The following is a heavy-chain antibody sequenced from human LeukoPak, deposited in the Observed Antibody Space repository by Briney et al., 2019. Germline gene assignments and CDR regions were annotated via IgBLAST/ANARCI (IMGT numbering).Heavy chain of an antibody. V-gene: IGHV3-30-3*01. CDR2: ISYDGSNK. D-gene: IGHD2-21*02. Sequence: GGSLRLSCAASGFTFSSYAMHWVRQAPGKGLEWVAVISYDGSNKYYADSVKGRFTISRDNSKNTLYLQMNSLRAEDTAVYYCVRDLGGDLYYFDYWGQGTLVAVSS. J-gene: IGHJ4*02. CDR1: GFTFSSYA. CDR3: VRDLGGDLYYFDY.